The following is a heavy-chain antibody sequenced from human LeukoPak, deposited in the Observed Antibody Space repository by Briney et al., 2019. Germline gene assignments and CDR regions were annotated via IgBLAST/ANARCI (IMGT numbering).Heavy chain of an antibody. D-gene: IGHD5-12*01. Sequence: TGGSLRLSCTASGCTFGDYAMSWVRQAPGKGLEWVGFIRSKAYGGTTEYAASVKGRFTISRDDSKSIAYLQMNSLKTEDTAVYYCTRNSGYDKNHDYWGQGTLVTVSS. J-gene: IGHJ4*02. V-gene: IGHV3-49*04. CDR2: IRSKAYGGTT. CDR3: TRNSGYDKNHDY. CDR1: GCTFGDYA.